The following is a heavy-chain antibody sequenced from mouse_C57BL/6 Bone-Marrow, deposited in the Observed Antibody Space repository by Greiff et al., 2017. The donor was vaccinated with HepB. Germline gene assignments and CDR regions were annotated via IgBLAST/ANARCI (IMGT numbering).Heavy chain of an antibody. J-gene: IGHJ4*01. D-gene: IGHD1-1*01. Sequence: EVKLQESGPGLVKPSQSLSLTCSVTGYSITSGYYWNWIRQFPGNKLEWMGYISYDGSNNYNPSLKNRISITRDTSKNQFFLKLNSVTTEDTATYYCARDGATVVYYYAMDYWGQGTSVTVSS. V-gene: IGHV3-6*01. CDR3: ARDGATVVYYYAMDY. CDR2: ISYDGSN. CDR1: GYSITSGYY.